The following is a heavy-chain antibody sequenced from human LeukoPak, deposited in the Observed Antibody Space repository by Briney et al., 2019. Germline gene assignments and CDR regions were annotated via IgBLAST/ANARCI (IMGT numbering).Heavy chain of an antibody. V-gene: IGHV4-34*01. Sequence: SETLSLTCAVYGGSFSGYYWSWIRQPPGKGLEWIGEINHSGSTNYNPSLKSRVTISVDTSKNQFSLKLSSVTAADTAVYYCAREYCSSTSCYWPFDYWGQGTLVTVSS. J-gene: IGHJ4*02. CDR3: AREYCSSTSCYWPFDY. CDR1: GGSFSGYY. D-gene: IGHD2-2*01. CDR2: INHSGST.